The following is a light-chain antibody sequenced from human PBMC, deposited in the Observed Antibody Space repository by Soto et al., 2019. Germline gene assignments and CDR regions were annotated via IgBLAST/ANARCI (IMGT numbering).Light chain of an antibody. V-gene: IGLV3-21*04. Sequence: SYELTQPPSVSVAPGKTARITCGGNNIGSKSVHWYQQKPGQAPVLVIYYDSDRPSGIPERFSGSNSGNTATLTISRVEAGDEADYYCQVWDSSSEHHVVFGGGTKVTVL. CDR1: NIGSKS. J-gene: IGLJ2*01. CDR3: QVWDSSSEHHVV. CDR2: YDS.